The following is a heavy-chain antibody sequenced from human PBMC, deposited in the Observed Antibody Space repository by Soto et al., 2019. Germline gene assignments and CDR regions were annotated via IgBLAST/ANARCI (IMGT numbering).Heavy chain of an antibody. D-gene: IGHD3-3*01. CDR1: GGSISSYY. V-gene: IGHV4-59*01. J-gene: IGHJ4*02. Sequence: SETLSLTCTVSGGSISSYYWSWIWQPPGKGLEWIGYIYYSGSTNYNPSLKSRVTISVDTSKNQFSLKLSSVTAADTAVYYCARVRDFWSGYYFYYWGQGTLVTVSS. CDR2: IYYSGST. CDR3: ARVRDFWSGYYFYY.